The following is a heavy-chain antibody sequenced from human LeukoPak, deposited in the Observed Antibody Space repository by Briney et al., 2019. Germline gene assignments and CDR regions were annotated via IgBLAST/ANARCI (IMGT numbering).Heavy chain of an antibody. CDR2: ITYRGSG. Sequence: KPSETLSLTCAVYNGFDSYYMTIVRQPPGKGPEWVGEITYRGSGNYNPSLKGRATISINVSQRQFSLSLRSVTAADTATYYCGVYGGDWRFDFWGQGTPITVSS. V-gene: IGHV4-34*01. D-gene: IGHD2-21*02. CDR3: GVYGGDWRFDF. J-gene: IGHJ4*02. CDR1: NGFDSYY.